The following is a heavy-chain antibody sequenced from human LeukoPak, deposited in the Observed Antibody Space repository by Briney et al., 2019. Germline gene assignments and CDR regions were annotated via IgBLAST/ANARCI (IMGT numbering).Heavy chain of an antibody. CDR2: ISSSSSYI. Sequence: GGSLRLSCAASGFTFSSYSMNWVRQAPGKGLEWVSSISSSSSYIYYADSVKGRFTISRDNAKNSLYLQMNSLRAEDTAVYYCARSYSSSLGYYYYYMDVWGKGTTVTVS. D-gene: IGHD6-6*01. CDR1: GFTFSSYS. J-gene: IGHJ6*03. CDR3: ARSYSSSLGYYYYYMDV. V-gene: IGHV3-21*01.